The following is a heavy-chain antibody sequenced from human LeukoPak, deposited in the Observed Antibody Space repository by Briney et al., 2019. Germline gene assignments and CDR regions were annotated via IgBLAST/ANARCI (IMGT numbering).Heavy chain of an antibody. D-gene: IGHD2-2*01. Sequence: PGGSLRLSCAASGFTFNSYAMGWVRQAPGKGLEWVAFIRYDGSNKYYADSVKGRFTISRDNSKNTLYLQVNSLRAEDTAVYYCARGPLGYCSSTSCHGFDYWGQGTLVTVSS. CDR1: GFTFNSYA. CDR3: ARGPLGYCSSTSCHGFDY. V-gene: IGHV3-30*02. CDR2: IRYDGSNK. J-gene: IGHJ4*02.